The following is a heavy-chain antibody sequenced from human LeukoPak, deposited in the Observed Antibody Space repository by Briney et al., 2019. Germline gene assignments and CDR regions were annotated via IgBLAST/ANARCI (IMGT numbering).Heavy chain of an antibody. CDR1: GASFSDYY. D-gene: IGHD3-16*01. V-gene: IGHV4-34*01. CDR2: INRSGST. J-gene: IGHJ4*02. Sequence: NPSETLSLTCVVYGASFSDYYWTWIRQPPGKGLGWIGEINRSGSTNYNPSLKSRVTLSVDTSKKQFSLNLNSVTAADTAVYYCASITFGGVLDYWGQGTLVTVSS. CDR3: ASITFGGVLDY.